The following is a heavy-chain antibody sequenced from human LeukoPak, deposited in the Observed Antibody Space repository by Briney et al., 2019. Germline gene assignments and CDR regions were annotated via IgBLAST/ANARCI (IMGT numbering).Heavy chain of an antibody. D-gene: IGHD3-3*01. CDR3: AREPIPWSGYFRVPYYYGMDV. CDR1: GFTFSSYA. Sequence: GGSLRLSCAASGFTFSSYAMHWVRQAPGKGLEWVVVISYDGSNKYYADSVKGRFTISRDNSKNTLYLQMNSLRAEDTAVYYCAREPIPWSGYFRVPYYYGMDVWGQGTTVTVSS. V-gene: IGHV3-30-3*01. J-gene: IGHJ6*02. CDR2: ISYDGSNK.